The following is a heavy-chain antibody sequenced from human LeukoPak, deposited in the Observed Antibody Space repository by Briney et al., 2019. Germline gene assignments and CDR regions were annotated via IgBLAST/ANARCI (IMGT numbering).Heavy chain of an antibody. CDR3: AREESIGRYQFLHDY. CDR1: GYTFIRNG. D-gene: IGHD1-26*01. Sequence: GASVKVSCKASGYTFIRNGISWVRQAPGQGLEWMGWISPYNETRKYLQKLQGRVTLSTDTSTSTAYMELRSLTSDDTAVYYCAREESIGRYQFLHDYWGQGTLVTVSS. CDR2: ISPYNETR. J-gene: IGHJ4*02. V-gene: IGHV1-18*01.